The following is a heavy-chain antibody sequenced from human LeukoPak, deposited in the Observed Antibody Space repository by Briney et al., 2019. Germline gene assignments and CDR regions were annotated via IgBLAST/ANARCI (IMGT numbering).Heavy chain of an antibody. V-gene: IGHV3-7*01. CDR3: ARVGCTSTSCLAN. CDR1: GLTFSSYW. Sequence: GGSLRLSCAVSGLTFSSYWMTWVRQAPGKGLELVANIKQDGSEKYYVDSVKGRFTISRDNAKNSLYLQMSSVRAEDTAVNYCARVGCTSTSCLANWGQGTLVTVSS. CDR2: IKQDGSEK. D-gene: IGHD2-2*01. J-gene: IGHJ4*02.